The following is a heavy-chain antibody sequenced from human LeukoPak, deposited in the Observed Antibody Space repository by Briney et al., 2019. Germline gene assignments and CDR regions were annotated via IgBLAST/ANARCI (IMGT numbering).Heavy chain of an antibody. CDR2: IKEDGSEK. CDR1: GFTLSSYW. CDR3: ARDWLAGVPFDAFDL. D-gene: IGHD3-10*01. J-gene: IGHJ3*01. V-gene: IGHV3-7*01. Sequence: GSLRLSCAASGFTLSSYWMSWVRQAPGKGLGWVANIKEDGSEKYYVDSVKGRFTISRDNAKNSLYLHMNSLTAEDTAMYYCARDWLAGVPFDAFDLWGQGTMVTVSS.